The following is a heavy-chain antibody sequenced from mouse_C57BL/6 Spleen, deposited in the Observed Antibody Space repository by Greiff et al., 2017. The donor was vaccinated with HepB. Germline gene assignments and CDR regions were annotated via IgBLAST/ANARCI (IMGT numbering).Heavy chain of an antibody. V-gene: IGHV1-53*01. CDR2: INPSNGGT. CDR3: ASPSTMVTPWFAY. CDR1: GYTFTSYW. J-gene: IGHJ3*01. D-gene: IGHD2-2*01. Sequence: QVQLQQPGPELVKPGASVKLSCKASGYTFTSYWMHWVKQRPGQGLEWIGNINPSNGGTNYNEKFKSKATLTVDKSSSTAYMQLSSLTSEDSAVYYCASPSTMVTPWFAYWGQGTLVTVSA.